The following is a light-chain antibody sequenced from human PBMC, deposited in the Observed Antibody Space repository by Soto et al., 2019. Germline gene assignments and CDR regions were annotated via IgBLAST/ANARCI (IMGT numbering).Light chain of an antibody. V-gene: IGKV3-11*01. CDR3: QHET. CDR2: DAS. J-gene: IGKJ1*01. Sequence: IVLTQSPATLSLSPVERATLSCRASQSVSSYLAWYQQKPGQAPRLLIYDASNRATGIPARFSGSGSGTDFTLTISSLEPEDFAVYYCQHETFGQGTKVDIK. CDR1: QSVSSY.